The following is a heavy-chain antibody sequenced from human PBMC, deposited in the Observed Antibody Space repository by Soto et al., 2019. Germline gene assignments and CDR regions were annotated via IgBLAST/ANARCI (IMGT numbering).Heavy chain of an antibody. Sequence: LRLSCAASGFTFSSYAMSWVRQAPGKGLEWVSAISGSGGSTYYADSVKGRFTISGDNSKNTLYLQMNSLRAEDTAVYYCAKVYSGSYYGGVGYWGQGTLVTVSS. D-gene: IGHD1-26*01. J-gene: IGHJ4*02. CDR3: AKVYSGSYYGGVGY. V-gene: IGHV3-23*01. CDR2: ISGSGGST. CDR1: GFTFSSYA.